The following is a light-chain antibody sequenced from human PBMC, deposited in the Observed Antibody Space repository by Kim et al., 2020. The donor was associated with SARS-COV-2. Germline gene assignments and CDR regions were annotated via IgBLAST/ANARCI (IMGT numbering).Light chain of an antibody. CDR2: QDS. J-gene: IGLJ3*02. CDR1: KLGDKY. Sequence: VSPGQTASITCSGDKLGDKYACWYQHKPGQSPVLVIYQDSKRPSGIPERFSGSNSGNTATLTISGTQAMDEADYYCQAWDSSTWVFGGGTQLTVL. CDR3: QAWDSSTWV. V-gene: IGLV3-1*01.